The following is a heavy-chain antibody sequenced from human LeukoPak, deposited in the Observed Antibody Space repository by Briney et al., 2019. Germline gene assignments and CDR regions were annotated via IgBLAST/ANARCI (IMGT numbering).Heavy chain of an antibody. V-gene: IGHV5-10-1*01. CDR2: IDPSDSYT. CDR3: ARHQGFGESAFIY. Sequence: GESLKISCKGSGYSFTSYWISWVRQMPGKGPEWMGRIDPSDSYTRYSPSFQGHVTISVDKSMSTAYLQWSSLKASDTAMYYCARHQGFGESAFIYWGQGTLVTVPS. J-gene: IGHJ4*02. D-gene: IGHD3-10*01. CDR1: GYSFTSYW.